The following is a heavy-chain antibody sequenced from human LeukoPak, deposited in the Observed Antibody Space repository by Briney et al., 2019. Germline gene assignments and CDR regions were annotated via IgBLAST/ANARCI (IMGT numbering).Heavy chain of an antibody. D-gene: IGHD3-10*01. V-gene: IGHV1-24*01. CDR1: GYTLTELS. Sequence: ASVKVSCKVSGYTLTELSMHWVRQAPGKGLEWMGGFDPEDGETIYAQKFQGRVTITEDTSTDTASMDLSSLRSEDTAVYFCATDYYGSGSYSPQAFDIWGQGTMVTVSS. CDR3: ATDYYGSGSYSPQAFDI. J-gene: IGHJ3*02. CDR2: FDPEDGET.